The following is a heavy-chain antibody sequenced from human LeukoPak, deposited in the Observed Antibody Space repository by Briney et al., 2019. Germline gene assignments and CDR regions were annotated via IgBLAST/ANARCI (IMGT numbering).Heavy chain of an antibody. D-gene: IGHD2-21*01. CDR3: VRALSGSDDY. V-gene: IGHV3-74*01. CDR2: INSDGIST. CDR1: GFTFSSYA. J-gene: IGHJ4*02. Sequence: GGSLRLSCAASGFTFSSYAMHWVRQAPGKGLMWISRINSDGISTTYADSVRGRFTISRDNAKNTLYLQMSSLRADDTAVYYCVRALSGSDDYWGQGTLVTVSS.